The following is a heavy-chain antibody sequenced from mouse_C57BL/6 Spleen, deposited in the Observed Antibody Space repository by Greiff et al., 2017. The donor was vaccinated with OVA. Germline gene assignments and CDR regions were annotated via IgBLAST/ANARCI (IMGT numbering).Heavy chain of an antibody. V-gene: IGHV1-26*01. CDR3: ARSGDYYGSSSYAMDY. J-gene: IGHJ4*01. CDR1: GYTFTDYY. D-gene: IGHD1-1*01. Sequence: VQLKQSGPELVKPGASVKISCKASGYTFTDYYMNWVKQSHGKSLEWIGDINPNNGGTSYNQKFKGKATLTVDKSSSTAYMELRSLTSEDSAVYYCARSGDYYGSSSYAMDYWGQGTSVTVSS. CDR2: INPNNGGT.